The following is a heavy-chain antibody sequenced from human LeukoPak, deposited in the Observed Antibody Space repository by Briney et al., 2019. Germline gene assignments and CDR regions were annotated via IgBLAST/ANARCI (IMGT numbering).Heavy chain of an antibody. D-gene: IGHD3-22*01. J-gene: IGHJ5*02. Sequence: SETLSLTCTVSGGTISSYYWSWIRQPPGKGLEWIGRIYTGGSTNYNPSLKSRVTITVDTTNKEFTLKLSSVTAADTAVYYCARSTMIVPRFDPWGQGTLVTVSS. CDR2: IYTGGST. CDR3: ARSTMIVPRFDP. CDR1: GGTISSYY. V-gene: IGHV4-4*07.